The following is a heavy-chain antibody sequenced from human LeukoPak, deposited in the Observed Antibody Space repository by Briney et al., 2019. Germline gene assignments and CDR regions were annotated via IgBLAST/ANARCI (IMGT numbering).Heavy chain of an antibody. CDR2: IIPIFGTA. CDR3: ARDPYSYGWWFDP. J-gene: IGHJ5*02. D-gene: IGHD5-18*01. Sequence: SVKVSCKASGGTFSSYAISWVRQAPGQGLEWMGGIIPIFGTANYAQKFQGRVSITADKSTSTAYMELSSLRSEDTAVYYCARDPYSYGWWFDPWGQGTLVTVSS. V-gene: IGHV1-69*06. CDR1: GGTFSSYA.